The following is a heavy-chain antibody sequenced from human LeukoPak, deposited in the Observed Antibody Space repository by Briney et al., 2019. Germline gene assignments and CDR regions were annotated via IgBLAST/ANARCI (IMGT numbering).Heavy chain of an antibody. D-gene: IGHD4-11*01. V-gene: IGHV4-34*01. CDR3: ARIEVNSPRLDY. J-gene: IGHJ4*02. CDR2: IYYTGST. Sequence: SETLSLTCAVYGGSFSGYYWSWIRQPPGKGLEWIGSIYYTGSTYVNPSLKSRVSMSVDTSKNQFSLKLTSVTAPDTAVYYCARIEVNSPRLDYWGQGTLVTVSS. CDR1: GGSFSGYY.